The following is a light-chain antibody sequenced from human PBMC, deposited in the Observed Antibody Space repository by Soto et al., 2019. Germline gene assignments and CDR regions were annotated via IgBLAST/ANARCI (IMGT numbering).Light chain of an antibody. Sequence: DIQMTQSPSTLSASVGDRVTITCRASQSISSWLAWYQQKPGKAPKLLIYKASSLESGVPSRSSGSGSGTEFTLTISSLQPDDFATYYCHQYNSYWTFGQGTKVEIK. CDR1: QSISSW. V-gene: IGKV1-5*03. J-gene: IGKJ1*01. CDR2: KAS. CDR3: HQYNSYWT.